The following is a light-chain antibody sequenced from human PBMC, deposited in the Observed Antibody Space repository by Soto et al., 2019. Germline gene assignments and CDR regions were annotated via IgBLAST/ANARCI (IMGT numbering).Light chain of an antibody. CDR2: GAS. CDR1: QSVSSYY. V-gene: IGKV3-20*01. J-gene: IGKJ2*01. Sequence: EVLLTQSPGTLSLSPGERATLSCRASQSVSSYYLAWYQQKPGQAPRLLIYGASSRATGIPDRFSGSGSGTDFTLTISRLEPEDLAVYYCQQYGSSPKYTFGQGTKLEI. CDR3: QQYGSSPKYT.